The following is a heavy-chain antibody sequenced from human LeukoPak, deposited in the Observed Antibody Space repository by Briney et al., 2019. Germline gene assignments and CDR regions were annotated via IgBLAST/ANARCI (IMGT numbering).Heavy chain of an antibody. D-gene: IGHD3-22*01. CDR3: ARHYDSSGYLDY. J-gene: IGHJ4*02. CDR1: GGSISSSSYY. Sequence: SETLSLTCTVSGGSISSSSYYWGWIRQPPGKGLEWIGSIYYSGSTYYNPSLKSRVTISVDTSKNQFSLKLSSMTAADTAVYYCARHYDSSGYLDYWGQGTLVTVSS. CDR2: IYYSGST. V-gene: IGHV4-39*07.